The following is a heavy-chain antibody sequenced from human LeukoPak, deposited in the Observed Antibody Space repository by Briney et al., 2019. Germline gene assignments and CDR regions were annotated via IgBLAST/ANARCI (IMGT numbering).Heavy chain of an antibody. J-gene: IGHJ6*02. CDR1: GYTFTSYG. CDR2: ISAYNGNT. CDR3: ARAYYYYGMDV. Sequence: GASVKVSCKASGYTFTSYGISWVRQAPGQGLEWMGWISAYNGNTNYAQKLQGRVTMTTDTSTSTAYMELSSLRSEDTAVYYCARAYYYYGMDVWGQGTTVTVSS. V-gene: IGHV1-18*01.